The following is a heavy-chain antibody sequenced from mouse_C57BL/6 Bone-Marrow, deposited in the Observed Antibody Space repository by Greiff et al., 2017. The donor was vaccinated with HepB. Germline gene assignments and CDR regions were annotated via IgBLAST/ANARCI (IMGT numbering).Heavy chain of an antibody. CDR1: GFNINNTY. J-gene: IGHJ3*01. V-gene: IGHV14-3*01. CDR2: IDPANGNT. D-gene: IGHD2-4*01. CDR3: ARSYYDYDGVLFAY. Sequence: EVQLQQSVAELVRPGASVKLSCTASGFNINNTYMHWVKQRPEQGLEWIGRIDPANGNTKYAPKFQGKATITADTSSNTAYLQLSSLTSEDTAIYYCARSYYDYDGVLFAYWGHGTLVTVSA.